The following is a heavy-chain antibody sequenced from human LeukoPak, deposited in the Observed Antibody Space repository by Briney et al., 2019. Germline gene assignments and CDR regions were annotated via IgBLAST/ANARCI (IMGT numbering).Heavy chain of an antibody. CDR1: GGSFSGYY. J-gene: IGHJ4*02. Sequence: SETLSLTCAVYGGSFSGYYWSWIRQPPGKGLEWIGEINHSGSTNYNPSLKSRVTISVDTSKNQFSLKLSSVTAADTAVYYCARGSLMVGVHDYWGQGTLVTVSS. CDR3: ARGSLMVGVHDY. CDR2: INHSGST. D-gene: IGHD1-26*01. V-gene: IGHV4-34*01.